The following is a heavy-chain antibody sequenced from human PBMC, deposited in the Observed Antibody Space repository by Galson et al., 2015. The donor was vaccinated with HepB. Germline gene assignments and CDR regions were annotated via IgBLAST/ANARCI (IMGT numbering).Heavy chain of an antibody. V-gene: IGHV3-48*01. J-gene: IGHJ3*02. CDR1: GFTFSSYS. CDR2: ISSSSTI. Sequence: SLRLSCAASGFTFSSYSMNWVRQAPGKGLEWVSYISSSSTIYYADSVKGRFTISRDNAKNSLYLQMNSLRAEDTAVYYCARDYYDSSGYYRYALYDAFDIWGQGTMVTVSS. D-gene: IGHD3-22*01. CDR3: ARDYYDSSGYYRYALYDAFDI.